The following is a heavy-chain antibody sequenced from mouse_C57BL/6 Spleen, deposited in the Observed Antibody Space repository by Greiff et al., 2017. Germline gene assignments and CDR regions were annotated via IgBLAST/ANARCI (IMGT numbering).Heavy chain of an antibody. J-gene: IGHJ2*01. D-gene: IGHD1-1*01. CDR1: GYTFTSYW. CDR2: IDPNSGGT. V-gene: IGHV1-72*01. Sequence: VQLQQSGAELVKPGASVKLSCKASGYTFTSYWMHWVKQRPGRGLEWIGRIDPNSGGTKYNEKFKSKATLTVDKPSSTAYMQLSSLTSEDAEVYYCARSGIYYYGSSYPWFDYWGQGTTLTVSA. CDR3: ARSGIYYYGSSYPWFDY.